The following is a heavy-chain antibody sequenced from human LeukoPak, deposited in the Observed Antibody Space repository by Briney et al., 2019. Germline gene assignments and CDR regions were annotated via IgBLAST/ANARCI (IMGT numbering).Heavy chain of an antibody. CDR3: ARGWDYDSSGYEFDY. J-gene: IGHJ4*02. CDR2: INAGNGNT. CDR1: GYTFTNYA. Sequence: ASVKVSCKASGYTFTNYAMHWVRQAPGQRLEWMGWINAGNGNTKYSQKFQGRVTITRDTSASTAYMELSSLRSEDTAVYYCARGWDYDSSGYEFDYWGQGTLVTVSS. V-gene: IGHV1-3*01. D-gene: IGHD3-22*01.